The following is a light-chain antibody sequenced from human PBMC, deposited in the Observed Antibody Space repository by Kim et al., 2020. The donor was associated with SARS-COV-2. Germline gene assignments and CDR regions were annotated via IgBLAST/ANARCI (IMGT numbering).Light chain of an antibody. CDR2: EVS. CDR1: SSDGGSYNL. CDR3: CSYAGSSTLV. Sequence: GHSSTISCTVTSSDGGSYNLVSWYQQHPGKAPKLMIYEVSKRPSGVSNRFSGSKSGNTASLTISGLQAEDEADYYCCSYAGSSTLVFGGGTQLTVL. J-gene: IGLJ2*01. V-gene: IGLV2-23*02.